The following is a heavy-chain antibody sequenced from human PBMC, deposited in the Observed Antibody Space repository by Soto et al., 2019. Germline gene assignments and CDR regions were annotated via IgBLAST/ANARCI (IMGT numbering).Heavy chain of an antibody. CDR2: IWYDGSNK. J-gene: IGHJ4*02. Sequence: LRLSCAASGFTFSSYGMHWVRQAPGKGLEWVAVIWYDGSNKYYADSVKGRFTISRDNSKNTLYLQMNSLRAEDTAVYYCARDHSEIVVVIPGYWGQGTLVTVSS. D-gene: IGHD3-22*01. CDR1: GFTFSSYG. CDR3: ARDHSEIVVVIPGY. V-gene: IGHV3-33*01.